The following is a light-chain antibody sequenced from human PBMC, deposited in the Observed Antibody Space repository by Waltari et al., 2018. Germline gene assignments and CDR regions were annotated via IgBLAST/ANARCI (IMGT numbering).Light chain of an antibody. CDR3: CSHTNIGTWV. CDR2: EVS. CDR1: NNDIGNYNY. Sequence: QSALTQPASVSGSLGQSITISCLGTNNDIGNYNYVSWYQQFPGEAPRLILYEVSNRPSRISGRFSGSKSGMTASLTSSGLQADDEATYYCCSHTNIGTWVFGGGTTLTVL. J-gene: IGLJ3*02. V-gene: IGLV2-14*01.